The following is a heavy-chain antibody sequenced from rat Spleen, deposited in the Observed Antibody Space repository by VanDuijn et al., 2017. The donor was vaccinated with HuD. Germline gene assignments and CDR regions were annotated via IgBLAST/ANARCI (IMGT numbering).Heavy chain of an antibody. D-gene: IGHD1-2*01. J-gene: IGHJ2*01. V-gene: IGHV5-31*01. CDR1: GITFNNYW. CDR2: ITNTGGST. Sequence: EVQLVESGGGRVQPGRSLRLSCVASGITFNNYWMTWIRQAPGKGLEWVASITNTGGSTYYPNSVKGRFTISRDNAKSTLYLQMNSLRSEDTATYYCTRWGTIAAILDYWGQGVMVTVSS. CDR3: TRWGTIAAILDY.